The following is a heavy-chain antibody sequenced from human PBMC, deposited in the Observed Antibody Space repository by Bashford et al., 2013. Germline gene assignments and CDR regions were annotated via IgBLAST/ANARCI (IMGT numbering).Heavy chain of an antibody. Sequence: SVKVSCKASGGTFSSYAISWVRQAPGQGLEWMGGIIPIFGTANYAQKFQGRVTITADESTSTAYMELSSLRSEDTAVYYCARDPPNHYDILTGYSDYWGQGTLVTVSS. CDR2: IIPIFGTA. CDR3: ARDPPNHYDILTGYSDY. J-gene: IGHJ4*02. V-gene: IGHV1-69*13. D-gene: IGHD3-9*01. CDR1: GGTFSSYA.